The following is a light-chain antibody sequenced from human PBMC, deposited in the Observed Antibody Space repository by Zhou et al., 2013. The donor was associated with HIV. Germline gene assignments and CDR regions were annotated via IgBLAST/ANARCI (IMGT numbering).Light chain of an antibody. Sequence: DIQMTQSPSSVSASVGDRITITCRASQGISKWLAWYQQKPGKAPKLLIYGASSLQSGVPSRFSGSGFGTDFTLTISSLQPEDVATYYCQKYNSAPXTFGQGTKVEIK. CDR2: GAS. J-gene: IGKJ1*01. V-gene: IGKV1-12*01. CDR3: QKYNSAPXT. CDR1: QGISKW.